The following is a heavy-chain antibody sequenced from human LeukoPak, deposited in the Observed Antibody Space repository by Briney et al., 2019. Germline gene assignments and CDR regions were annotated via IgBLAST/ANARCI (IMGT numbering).Heavy chain of an antibody. D-gene: IGHD3-16*01. CDR3: AREGGPYRPLDY. Sequence: KASETLSLTRDVSGGPHTQLNYRDRVRQPPGKGLEWIGEVNLQGSTNYNPSLMGRVAISVDTSENHVSLQLTSVTAADTAVYYCAREGGPYRPLDYSGQGTLVTVS. V-gene: IGHV4-4*02. CDR2: VNLQGST. J-gene: IGHJ4*02. CDR1: GGPHTQLNY.